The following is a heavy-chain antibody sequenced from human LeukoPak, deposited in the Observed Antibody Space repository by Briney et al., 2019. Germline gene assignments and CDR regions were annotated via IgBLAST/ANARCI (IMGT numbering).Heavy chain of an antibody. D-gene: IGHD2-2*01. CDR1: GFTFSSYA. V-gene: IGHV3-23*01. CDR3: AKDRPPAGEGNFDY. Sequence: PGGSLRLSCAASGFTFSSYAMSWVRQAPGKGLEWVSGISGSGGRTYYADSVKGRFTISGDNSKNTLYLQMNSLRAEDTAVYYCAKDRPPAGEGNFDYWGQGTLVTVSS. CDR2: ISGSGGRT. J-gene: IGHJ4*02.